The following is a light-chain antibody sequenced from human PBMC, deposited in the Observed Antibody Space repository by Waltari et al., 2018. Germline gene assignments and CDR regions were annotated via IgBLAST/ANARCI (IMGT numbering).Light chain of an antibody. CDR3: QQYDDPYT. CDR2: DAS. V-gene: IGKV1-33*01. CDR1: QDISNF. Sequence: IQLTHSPSSLPASVGDRVAITCRASQDISNFVSWYQQQPGTAPNLLNYDASNLATGVPSRFSGSGCGTHFTFTISSLQPEDIATYYCQQYDDPYTFGQGTKLEIK. J-gene: IGKJ2*01.